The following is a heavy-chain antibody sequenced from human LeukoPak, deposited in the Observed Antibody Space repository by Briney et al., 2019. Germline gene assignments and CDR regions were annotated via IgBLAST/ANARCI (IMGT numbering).Heavy chain of an antibody. J-gene: IGHJ4*02. CDR2: VYHSGST. Sequence: SETLSLTCAVSGGSISSSNWWSWVRQPPGKGLEWIGEVYHSGSTNYNPSLKSRVIMSVDKSKNQFSLKLSSVTAADTAVYYCARRRDRGYDFDYWGQGTLVTVSS. D-gene: IGHD5-12*01. CDR3: ARRRDRGYDFDY. CDR1: GGSISSSNW. V-gene: IGHV4-4*02.